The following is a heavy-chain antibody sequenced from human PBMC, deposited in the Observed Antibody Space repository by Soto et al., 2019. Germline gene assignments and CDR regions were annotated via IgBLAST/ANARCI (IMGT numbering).Heavy chain of an antibody. CDR1: GYSFTSYW. CDR3: ARRYCSSNTCPRNYYAMDV. Sequence: GESLKISCKGSGYSFTSYWISWVRQMPGKGLEWMGRIDPGDSYTNYSPSFQGHVTISVDKSISTAYLQWSSLKASDTAMYYCARRYCSSNTCPRNYYAMDVWGQGTTVTVSS. J-gene: IGHJ6*02. CDR2: IDPGDSYT. V-gene: IGHV5-10-1*01. D-gene: IGHD2-2*01.